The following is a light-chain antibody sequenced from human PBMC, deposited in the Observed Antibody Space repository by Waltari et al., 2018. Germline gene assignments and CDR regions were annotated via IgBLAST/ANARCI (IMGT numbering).Light chain of an antibody. CDR2: EVT. CDR1: SSDVGGYTY. Sequence: QSALTQPPSASGSPGQSVAISCTGTSSDVGGYTYVSWYQQHPGRAPELMIYEVTKRPSGVPDRFSGSKSGNTASLTVSGLQAEDEADYYCSSYAGSTAVFGGGTKLTVL. CDR3: SSYAGSTAV. V-gene: IGLV2-8*01. J-gene: IGLJ2*01.